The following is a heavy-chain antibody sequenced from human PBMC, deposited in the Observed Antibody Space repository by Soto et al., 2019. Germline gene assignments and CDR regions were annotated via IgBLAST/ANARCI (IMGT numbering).Heavy chain of an antibody. CDR1: GFTFSSYG. CDR3: ARDCEGRASSSWYSLFGDYYYMDV. Sequence: GGSLRLSCAASGFTFSSYGMHWVRQAPGKGLEWVAVIWYDGSNKYYADSVKGRFTISRDNSKNTLYLQMNSLRAEDTAVYYCARDCEGRASSSWYSLFGDYYYMDVWGKGTTVTVSS. J-gene: IGHJ6*03. D-gene: IGHD6-13*01. V-gene: IGHV3-33*01. CDR2: IWYDGSNK.